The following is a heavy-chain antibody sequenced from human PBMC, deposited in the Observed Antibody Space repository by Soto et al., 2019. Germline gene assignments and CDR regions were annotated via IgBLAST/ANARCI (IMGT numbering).Heavy chain of an antibody. D-gene: IGHD2-2*01. J-gene: IGHJ4*02. CDR3: ARTYSGVGSHCSTTSCYADD. CDR2: NYYRGST. CDR1: GGSIRSGDYY. V-gene: IGHV4-30-4*01. Sequence: QVQLQESGPGLVKPSQTLSLTYTVSGGSIRSGDYYWSWIRQPPGKGLEWFGYNYYRGSTYYNPSLKSRVTISLDTSKNQFSLKLSSVTAADTAVYYCARTYSGVGSHCSTTSCYADDWGQGTLVTVSS.